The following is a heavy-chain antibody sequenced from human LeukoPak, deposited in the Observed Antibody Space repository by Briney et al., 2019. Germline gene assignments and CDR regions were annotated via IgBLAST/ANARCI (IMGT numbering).Heavy chain of an antibody. CDR3: ARGGYDYVWGSYRFVYFDY. D-gene: IGHD3-16*02. CDR2: IFASGST. V-gene: IGHV4-61*02. J-gene: IGHJ4*02. Sequence: SETLSLTRTVSGASISSGSYYWNWIRQPAGKGLEWIGRIFASGSTNYNPSLKSRVTISVDTSKNQFSLKLSSVTAADTAVYYCARGGYDYVWGSYRFVYFDYWGQGTLVTVSS. CDR1: GASISSGSYY.